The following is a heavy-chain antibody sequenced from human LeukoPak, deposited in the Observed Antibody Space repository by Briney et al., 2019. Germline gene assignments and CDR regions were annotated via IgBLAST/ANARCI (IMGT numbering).Heavy chain of an antibody. D-gene: IGHD3-10*02. CDR1: GFTFSSYE. J-gene: IGHJ6*04. CDR3: AELGITMIGGV. CDR2: ISSSGSTI. Sequence: GGSLRLSGAASGFTFSSYEMNWVAQAPGKGLEWVSYISSSGSTIYYADSVKGRFTISRDNAKNSLYLQMNSLRAEDTAVYYCAELGITMIGGVWGKGTTVTISS. V-gene: IGHV3-48*03.